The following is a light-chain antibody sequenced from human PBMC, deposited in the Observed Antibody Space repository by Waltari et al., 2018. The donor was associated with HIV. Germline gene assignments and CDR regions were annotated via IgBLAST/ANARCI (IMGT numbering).Light chain of an antibody. CDR1: TSNVGKNY. V-gene: IGLV1-51*01. J-gene: IGLJ3*02. Sequence: QSVLTQPPSVSAAPGQKVTISCSGSTSNVGKNYVSWYQQFPETAPKLIIYDNNKPPSGIPDRFSGSKCGTSATLTITGLQTGDEADYYCGTWDSSVSAGVFGGGSKLTVL. CDR2: DNN. CDR3: GTWDSSVSAGV.